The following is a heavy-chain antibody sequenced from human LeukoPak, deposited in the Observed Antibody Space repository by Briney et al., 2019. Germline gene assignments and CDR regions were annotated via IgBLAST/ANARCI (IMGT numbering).Heavy chain of an antibody. V-gene: IGHV1-69*06. CDR3: ARQYYYGSGSYYNFGAFDI. CDR1: GGTFSSYA. Sequence: SVKVSCKASGGTFSSYAISWVRQAPGQGLEWMGGIIPIFGTANYAQKFQGRVTITADKSTSTAYMELSSLRSEDTAVYYCARQYYYGSGSYYNFGAFDIWAKGQWSPSLQ. CDR2: IIPIFGTA. J-gene: IGHJ3*02. D-gene: IGHD3-10*01.